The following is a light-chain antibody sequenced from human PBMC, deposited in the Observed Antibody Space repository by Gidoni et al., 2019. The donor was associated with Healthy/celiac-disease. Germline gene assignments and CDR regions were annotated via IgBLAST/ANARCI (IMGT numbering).Light chain of an antibody. CDR2: LGS. J-gene: IGKJ2*01. Sequence: DIVMTQAPPSLPVTPGEPASISGMSRQSLLHSNGYIYLDWYLQKPGQSPPLLIYLGSNRASGVPDRFSGSGSGTDFTLKISRVEADDVGFYYCMQALHSPSFGQGTKLEIK. CDR3: MQALHSPS. V-gene: IGKV2-28*01. CDR1: QSLLHSNGYIY.